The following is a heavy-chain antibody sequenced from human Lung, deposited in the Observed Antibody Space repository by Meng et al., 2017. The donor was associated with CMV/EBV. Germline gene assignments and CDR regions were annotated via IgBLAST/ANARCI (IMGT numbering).Heavy chain of an antibody. CDR2: IRRGGTNT. V-gene: IGHV3-30*02. Sequence: GESXKISCAASGFRFDDYGMNWVRQAPGKGLEWVSVIRRGGTNTFYGDSVKGRFTISRDNSKSTVYLQMNSLRPEETALYCCAKRLVCFGSSNAYLGQWGQGTXVTVSS. J-gene: IGHJ4*02. CDR3: AKRLVCFGSSNAYLGQ. D-gene: IGHD3-16*01. CDR1: GFRFDDYG.